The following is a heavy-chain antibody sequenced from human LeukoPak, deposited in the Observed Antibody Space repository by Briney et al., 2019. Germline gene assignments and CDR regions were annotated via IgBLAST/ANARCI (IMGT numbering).Heavy chain of an antibody. CDR2: ISSSGSTI. CDR1: GFTFSSYE. J-gene: IGHJ5*02. CDR3: ARDLLTVGVWFDP. Sequence: GGSLRLSCAATGFTFSSYEMNWVRQAPGKGLEWVSYISSSGSTIYYADSVKGRFTISRDNAKNSLYLQTNSLRAEDTAVYYCARDLLTVGVWFDPWGQGTLVTVSS. V-gene: IGHV3-48*03. D-gene: IGHD4-11*01.